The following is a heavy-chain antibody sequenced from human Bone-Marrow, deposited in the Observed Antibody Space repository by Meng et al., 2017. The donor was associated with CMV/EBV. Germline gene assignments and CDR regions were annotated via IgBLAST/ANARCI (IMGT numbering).Heavy chain of an antibody. J-gene: IGHJ5*02. CDR2: IYYSVTT. Sequence: SETLSLTCTVSGGSISSTSYYWGWIRQPPGNGLEWIGTIYYSVTTYNNPSLKSRVTLAVDTSKNQFSLKLSSVTATDTAVYYCARVWGYCSSTSCYLSRFDPWGQGTLVTVSS. D-gene: IGHD2-2*01. V-gene: IGHV4-39*01. CDR1: GGSISSTSYY. CDR3: ARVWGYCSSTSCYLSRFDP.